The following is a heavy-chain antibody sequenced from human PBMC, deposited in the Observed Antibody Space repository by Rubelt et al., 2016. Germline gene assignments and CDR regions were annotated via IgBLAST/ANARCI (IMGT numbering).Heavy chain of an antibody. CDR3: ARILRFLEWLLLGVEDRFDP. D-gene: IGHD3-3*01. CDR1: GGSISSYY. J-gene: IGHJ5*02. Sequence: QVQLQESGPGLVKPSETLSLTCTVSGGSISSYYWSWIRQPPGKGLEWIGEINHSGSTNYNPSLKSRATISVEPSKNQFSLKLSSVTAADTAVYYCARILRFLEWLLLGVEDRFDPWGQGTLVTVSS. V-gene: IGHV4-59*08. CDR2: INHSGST.